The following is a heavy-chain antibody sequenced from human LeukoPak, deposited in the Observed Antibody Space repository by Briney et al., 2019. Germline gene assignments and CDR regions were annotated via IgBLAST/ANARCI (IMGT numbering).Heavy chain of an antibody. J-gene: IGHJ4*02. CDR1: GFTFSSYD. CDR2: IGTAGDT. D-gene: IGHD3-10*01. Sequence: GGSLRLSCAASGFTFSSYDMHWVRQAPGKGLEWVSAIGTAGDTYHPGSVKGRFTISRENAKNSLYLQMNSLRTGDTAVYYCASSKARYYGSGSYYNAHFDYWGQGTLVTVSS. V-gene: IGHV3-13*01. CDR3: ASSKARYYGSGSYYNAHFDY.